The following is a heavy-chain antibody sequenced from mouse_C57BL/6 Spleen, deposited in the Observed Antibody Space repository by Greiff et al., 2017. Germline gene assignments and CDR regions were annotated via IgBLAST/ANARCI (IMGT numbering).Heavy chain of an antibody. CDR3: ARGRITTVVGDFDV. V-gene: IGHV1-55*01. D-gene: IGHD1-1*01. CDR2: IYPGSGST. CDR1: GYTFTSYW. J-gene: IGHJ1*03. Sequence: QVQLKQSGAELVKPGASVKMSCKASGYTFTSYWITWVNQRPGQGLEWIGDIYPGSGSTNYNEKFKSKATLTVDTSSSTAYMQLSSLTSEDSAVYYCARGRITTVVGDFDVWGTGTTVTVSS.